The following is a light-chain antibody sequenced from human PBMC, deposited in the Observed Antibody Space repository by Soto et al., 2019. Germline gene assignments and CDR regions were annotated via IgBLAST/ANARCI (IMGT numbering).Light chain of an antibody. CDR1: ESVSSD. Sequence: EIVLTQSPATLSVSPGERATLSCRASESVSSDLAWYQQKPGQAPRLLIYDAFNRATGIPARFSGSGSGTDFTLTISSLQPEDFAVYYCQQRSNPLTFGGGTKVDIK. J-gene: IGKJ4*01. CDR2: DAF. V-gene: IGKV3-11*01. CDR3: QQRSNPLT.